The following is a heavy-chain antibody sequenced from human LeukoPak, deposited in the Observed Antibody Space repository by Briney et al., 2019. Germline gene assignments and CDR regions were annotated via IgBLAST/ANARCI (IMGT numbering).Heavy chain of an antibody. Sequence: HPGRSLRLSCAASGFTFSNYGMHWVRQAPGKGLEWVAIIWYDGSNKDYADSVKGRFTISRDNSKNTLYLQMNSLRAEDTAVYYCTRDKDFRRFGEPMDVWGQRTTVSVSS. V-gene: IGHV3-33*01. J-gene: IGHJ6*02. CDR1: GFTFSNYG. CDR3: TRDKDFRRFGEPMDV. D-gene: IGHD3-10*01. CDR2: IWYDGSNK.